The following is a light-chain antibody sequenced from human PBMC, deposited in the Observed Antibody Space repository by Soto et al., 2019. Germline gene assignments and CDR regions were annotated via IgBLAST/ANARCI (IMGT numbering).Light chain of an antibody. CDR3: QQFNSYPIT. J-gene: IGKJ5*01. V-gene: IGKV1-13*02. CDR1: QNISGY. CDR2: DVS. Sequence: IQMTQSPSSLSASVGDRVTITCRASQNISGYLAWYQQKPGKAPKILIYDVSTLESGVPSRFSGSSSGTDFTLTISSLQPVDFATYYYQQFNSYPITFGQGTRLEIK.